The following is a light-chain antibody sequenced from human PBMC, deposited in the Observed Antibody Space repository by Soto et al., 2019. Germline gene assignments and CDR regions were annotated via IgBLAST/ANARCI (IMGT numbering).Light chain of an antibody. J-gene: IGLJ3*02. CDR2: TNF. V-gene: IGLV1-44*01. CDR3: AAWDGGLNGWA. Sequence: QSVLTQPPAASGTPGQRLDISCSGSDSNIGSNTVHWYQQLPGTAPKLLIYTNFQRPSGVPDRFSGSKSVTSASLAISGRQPEDEGYYYCAAWDGGLNGWALGVGTKLTVL. CDR1: DSNIGSNT.